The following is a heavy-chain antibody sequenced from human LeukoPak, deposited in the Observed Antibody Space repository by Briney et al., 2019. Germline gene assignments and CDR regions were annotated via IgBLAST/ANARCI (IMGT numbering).Heavy chain of an antibody. V-gene: IGHV3-30*18. CDR2: ISYDGSNK. D-gene: IGHD2-15*01. CDR3: AKDLNPGYCSGGSCYSEYFQH. Sequence: PGGSLRLSCAASGFTFSSYGMHWVRQAPGKGLEWVAVISYDGSNKYYADSVKGRFTISRDNSKNTLYLQMNSLRAEDTAVYYCAKDLNPGYCSGGSCYSEYFQHWGQGTLVTVSS. CDR1: GFTFSSYG. J-gene: IGHJ1*01.